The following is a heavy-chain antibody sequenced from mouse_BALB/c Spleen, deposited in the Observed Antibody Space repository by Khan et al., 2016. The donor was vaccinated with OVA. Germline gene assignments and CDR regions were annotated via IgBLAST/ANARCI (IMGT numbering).Heavy chain of an antibody. CDR1: GFTFSDYG. Sequence: EVQLVESGGGLVQPGGSRKLSCAASGFTFSDYGLAWVRQAPGKGPEWVAFISSSAYSIYYADTVTGRSTISRENAKNTLYLEMSSLRSEDTAMYYCARSWAMDYWGQGTSVTVSS. CDR3: ARSWAMDY. J-gene: IGHJ4*01. CDR2: ISSSAYSI. V-gene: IGHV5-15*02.